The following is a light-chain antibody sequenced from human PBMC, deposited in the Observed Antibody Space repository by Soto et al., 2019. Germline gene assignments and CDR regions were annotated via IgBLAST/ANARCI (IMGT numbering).Light chain of an antibody. J-gene: IGKJ2*01. CDR1: QSVSSY. V-gene: IGKV3-11*01. CDR2: DAS. CDR3: QERSKWGWA. Sequence: EIVLTQSPATLSLSPGERATLSCRASQSVSSYLAWYQQKPGQAPRLLIYDASNRATGIPARFSGSGTGANFTLTIRRLESGDFAVYYCQERSKWGWAFGQGTKLEIK.